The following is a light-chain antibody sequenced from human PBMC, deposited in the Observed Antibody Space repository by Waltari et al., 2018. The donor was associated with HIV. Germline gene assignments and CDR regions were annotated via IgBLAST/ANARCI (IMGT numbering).Light chain of an antibody. Sequence: QSALTQPASVSGSPGQSITISCTGTSSDVGGYNYVSWYQQHPGKAPKLMIYDVSNQPAWVSTRFCCSKAGNTASLTISGLQAEDEADYYCSSYTSSSTLRVFGGGTKLTVL. J-gene: IGLJ2*01. CDR3: SSYTSSSTLRV. CDR2: DVS. CDR1: SSDVGGYNY. V-gene: IGLV2-14*01.